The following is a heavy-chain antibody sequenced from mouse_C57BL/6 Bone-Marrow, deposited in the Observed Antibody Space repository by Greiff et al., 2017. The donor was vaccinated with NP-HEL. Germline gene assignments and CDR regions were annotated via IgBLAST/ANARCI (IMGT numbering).Heavy chain of an antibody. CDR1: GYTFTSYW. Sequence: QVQLQQSGAELVKPGASVKLSCKASGYTFTSYWMHWVKQRPGQGLEWIGMIHPNSGSTNYNEKFKSKATLTVDKSSSTAYMQLSSLTSEYSAVYYCAREITTVVGYAMDYWGQGTSVTVSS. D-gene: IGHD1-1*01. CDR3: AREITTVVGYAMDY. CDR2: IHPNSGST. V-gene: IGHV1-64*01. J-gene: IGHJ4*01.